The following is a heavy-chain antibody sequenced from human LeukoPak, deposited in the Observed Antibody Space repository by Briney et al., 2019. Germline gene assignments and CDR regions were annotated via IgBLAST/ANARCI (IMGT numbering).Heavy chain of an antibody. Sequence: GGSLRLSCAASGFTFSSYEMNWVRQATGKGLEWVSYISTSGSTIYYADSVKGRFTISRDNAKNSLYLQMNSLRAEDTAVYYCARTAAGGNYYGMDVWGQGTTVTVSS. J-gene: IGHJ6*02. CDR3: ARTAAGGNYYGMDV. D-gene: IGHD3-16*01. CDR1: GFTFSSYE. V-gene: IGHV3-48*03. CDR2: ISTSGSTI.